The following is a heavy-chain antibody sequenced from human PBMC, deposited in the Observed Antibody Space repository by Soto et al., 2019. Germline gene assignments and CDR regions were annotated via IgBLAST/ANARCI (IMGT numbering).Heavy chain of an antibody. Sequence: QVQLLQSGAEVKKPGSSVKVSCKASGATFSSFAFSWVRQAPGQGLEWMGGIIPIFDTISYAQKFQGRVTITADESTRTVYMELNSLTSDDTAVYYCASPLKWSGYYIAFDYWGQGTLVIVSS. CDR2: IIPIFDTI. D-gene: IGHD3-3*01. J-gene: IGHJ4*02. CDR3: ASPLKWSGYYIAFDY. V-gene: IGHV1-69*01. CDR1: GATFSSFA.